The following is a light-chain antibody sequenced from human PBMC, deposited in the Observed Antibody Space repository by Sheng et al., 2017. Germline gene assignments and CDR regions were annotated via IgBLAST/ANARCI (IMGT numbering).Light chain of an antibody. V-gene: IGKV1-9*01. Sequence: DIQLTQSPSFLSASVGDRVTITCRASQGINNYLAWYQQKPGKAPNLLIYAASTLKNGVPSRFSGSGSGTDFTLTISSLQREDFATYYCQQTFSIPLTFGGGTKVEIK. CDR1: QGINNY. CDR2: AAS. J-gene: IGKJ4*01. CDR3: QQTFSIPLT.